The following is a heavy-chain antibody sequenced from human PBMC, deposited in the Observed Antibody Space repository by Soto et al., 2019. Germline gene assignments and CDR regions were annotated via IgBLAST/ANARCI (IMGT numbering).Heavy chain of an antibody. CDR2: ISAHNGNT. CDR3: ARGRYGDY. J-gene: IGHJ4*02. Sequence: QVHLVQSGAEVKKPGASVKVSCKGSGYGFTNYGITWVRQAPGQGLEWMAWISAHNGNTNNAQKLQGRVTVTRDTSTSTASMELRSLRSDDTAVYYCARGRYGDYWGQGALVTVSS. V-gene: IGHV1-18*01. CDR1: GYGFTNYG. D-gene: IGHD1-1*01.